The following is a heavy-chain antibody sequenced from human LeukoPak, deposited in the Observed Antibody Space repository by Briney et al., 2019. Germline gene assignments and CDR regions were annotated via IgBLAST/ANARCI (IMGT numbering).Heavy chain of an antibody. CDR1: AASFISSNHH. V-gene: IGHV4-39*01. CDR2: VYYGRTT. J-gene: IGHJ5*01. CDR3: VRHDGRGGATMGAFDS. Sequence: PSETLSLTCTVSAASFISSNHHWGWIRQSPGKGLEWIGTVYYGRTTYYNPSLDGRVTISLDTSANHFSLQLTSVTAADTAVYYCVRHDGRGGATMGAFDSWGQGSLVTVSS. D-gene: IGHD5-12*01.